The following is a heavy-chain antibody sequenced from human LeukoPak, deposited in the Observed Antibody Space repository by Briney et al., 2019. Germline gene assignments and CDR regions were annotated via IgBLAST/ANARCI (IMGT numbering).Heavy chain of an antibody. Sequence: ASVTVSFKASVYTFTVYYMHWVRQAPGQGLEWMGWINPNSGGTNYAQKFQGRVTMTRDTSISTAYMELSRLRSDDTAVYYCARSPSYDFWSGSNIRHFDYWGQGTLVTVSS. V-gene: IGHV1-2*02. CDR3: ARSPSYDFWSGSNIRHFDY. J-gene: IGHJ4*02. D-gene: IGHD3-3*01. CDR1: VYTFTVYY. CDR2: INPNSGGT.